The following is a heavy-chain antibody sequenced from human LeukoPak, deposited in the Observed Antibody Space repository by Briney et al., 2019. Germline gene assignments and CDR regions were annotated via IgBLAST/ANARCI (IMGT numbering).Heavy chain of an antibody. V-gene: IGHV1-69*05. J-gene: IGHJ6*03. D-gene: IGHD3-22*01. CDR3: ARGPQRYYYDSSGYFFDYYYYMDV. Sequence: SVKVSCKASGGTFSSYAISWVRQATGQGLEWMGGIIPIFGTADYAQKFQGRVTITTDESTSTAYMEMSSLRSEDTAVYYCARGPQRYYYDSSGYFFDYYYYMDVWGKGTTVTVSS. CDR1: GGTFSSYA. CDR2: IIPIFGTA.